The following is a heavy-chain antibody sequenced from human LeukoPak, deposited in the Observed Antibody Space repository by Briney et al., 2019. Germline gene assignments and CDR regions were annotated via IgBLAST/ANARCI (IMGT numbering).Heavy chain of an antibody. Sequence: SETLSLTCTGSGGSISSYYWSWIRQPAGKGLEWIGRIYTSGSSNYNPSLKSRVTMSVDTSKNQFSLKLSSVTAADTAVYYCARDKQQWLVDDDAFDIWGQRTMVTVSS. J-gene: IGHJ3*02. CDR3: ARDKQQWLVDDDAFDI. V-gene: IGHV4-4*07. CDR1: GGSISSYY. D-gene: IGHD6-19*01. CDR2: IYTSGSS.